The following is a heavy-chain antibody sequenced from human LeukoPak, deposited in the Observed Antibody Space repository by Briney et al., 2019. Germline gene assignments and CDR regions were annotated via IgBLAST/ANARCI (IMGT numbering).Heavy chain of an antibody. Sequence: GGSLRLSCAASGFTFSSYGMHWVRQAPGKGLEWVAVISYDGSNKYYADSVKGRFTISRDNSKNTLYLQMNSLRAEDTAVYYCAKDFWRDYGGFKYYFDYWGQGTLVTVSS. CDR2: ISYDGSNK. CDR1: GFTFSSYG. J-gene: IGHJ4*02. D-gene: IGHD4-23*01. CDR3: AKDFWRDYGGFKYYFDY. V-gene: IGHV3-30*18.